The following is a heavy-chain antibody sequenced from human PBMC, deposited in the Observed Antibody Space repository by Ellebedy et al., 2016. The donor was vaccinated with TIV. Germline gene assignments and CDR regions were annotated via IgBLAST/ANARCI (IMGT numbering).Heavy chain of an antibody. Sequence: AASVKVSCKASGYTFTSYAMHWVRQAPGQRLEWMGWINAGNGNTKYSQKFQGRVTITRDTSASTAYMELSSLRSEDTAVYYCARVTLSSGWYWHFDYWGQGTLVTVSS. CDR1: GYTFTSYA. CDR3: ARVTLSSGWYWHFDY. D-gene: IGHD6-19*01. V-gene: IGHV1-3*01. J-gene: IGHJ4*02. CDR2: INAGNGNT.